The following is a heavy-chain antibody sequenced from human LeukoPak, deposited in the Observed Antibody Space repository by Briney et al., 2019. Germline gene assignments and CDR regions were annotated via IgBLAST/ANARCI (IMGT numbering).Heavy chain of an antibody. CDR1: GLIFSNAW. CDR3: TTGYWSGGNQYHGDDAFDI. J-gene: IGHJ3*02. V-gene: IGHV3-15*01. D-gene: IGHD2-15*01. Sequence: PGGSLRLSCAASGLIFSNAWMIWVRQAPGKGLEWVGRIKSKSDHGTADYAAPVKGRFTISRDDSKDEVYLQMNSLEIDDTGLYFCTTGYWSGGNQYHGDDAFDIWGQGTMVTVSS. CDR2: IKSKSDHGTA.